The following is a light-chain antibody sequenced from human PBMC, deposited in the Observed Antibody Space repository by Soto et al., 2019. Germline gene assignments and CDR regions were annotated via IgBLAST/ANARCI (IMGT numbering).Light chain of an antibody. Sequence: EVVLTPSPVTLSLSPVETATLSCRASQSFRGLLAWYQQKPGQAPRLLIYDAYNRATGIPPRFSGSGSGTDFTLTISSLEPEDSAVYYCQQRHMWPITFGQGTRLEIK. J-gene: IGKJ5*01. CDR2: DAY. CDR3: QQRHMWPIT. CDR1: QSFRGL. V-gene: IGKV3-11*01.